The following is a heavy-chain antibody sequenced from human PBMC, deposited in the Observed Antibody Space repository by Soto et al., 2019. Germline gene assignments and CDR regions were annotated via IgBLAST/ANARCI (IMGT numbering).Heavy chain of an antibody. D-gene: IGHD5-12*01. CDR2: INHSNGRT. J-gene: IGHJ6*02. CDR3: AREVVATMDIYYSGMDV. CDR1: GYTFTDYY. Sequence: QVHLVQSGAVVKKPGASVTVSCKASGYTFTDYYLNWVRQVRQAPGQAREWIGVINHSNGRTTYAQKLQGRVTMTRDTSSSTVYMDLSNLRSDDTAVYYCAREVVATMDIYYSGMDVWGQGTTVTVSS. V-gene: IGHV1-46*04.